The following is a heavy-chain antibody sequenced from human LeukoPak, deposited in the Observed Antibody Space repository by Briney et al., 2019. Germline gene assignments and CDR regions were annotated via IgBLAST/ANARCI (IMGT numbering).Heavy chain of an antibody. J-gene: IGHJ4*02. CDR3: ASKTYYYDSSGYYFLDF. D-gene: IGHD3-22*01. V-gene: IGHV4-4*07. CDR2: IYTSGST. CDR1: GGSLESYY. Sequence: SETLSLTCTVSGGSLESYYWSWIRQPAGKGLEWIGRIYTSGSTNYNPSLKSRVTMSVDTSKNQFSLKLSSVTAADTAVYYRASKTYYYDSSGYYFLDFWGQGTLVTVSS.